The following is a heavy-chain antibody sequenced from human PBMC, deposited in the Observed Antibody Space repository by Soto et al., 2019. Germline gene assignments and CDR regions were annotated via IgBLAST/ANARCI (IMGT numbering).Heavy chain of an antibody. J-gene: IGHJ2*01. V-gene: IGHV1-8*01. D-gene: IGHD3-10*01. CDR3: ARRMTWSLWCFDL. CDR2: MNPNSGNT. CDR1: GYTFKHHD. Sequence: QVQLLQSGAEVKKPGASVRVSCRASGYTFKHHDINWVRRAPGQGLEWMGWMNPNSGNTGYAQKFQDRVTMTSDTSTRTAYMELSSLTAEDTALYYCARRMTWSLWCFDLWGSGTQVTVSS.